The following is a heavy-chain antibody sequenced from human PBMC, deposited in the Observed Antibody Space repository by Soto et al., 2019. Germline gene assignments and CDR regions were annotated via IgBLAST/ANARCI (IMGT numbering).Heavy chain of an antibody. Sequence: GESLKISCAASGFTFSSYAMSWVRQAPGKGLEWVSAISGSGGSTYYADSVKGRFTISRDNSKNTLYLQMNSLRAEDTAVYYCAKDTPSIAARYYYYYMDVWGKGTTVTVSS. CDR2: ISGSGGST. CDR3: AKDTPSIAARYYYYYMDV. D-gene: IGHD6-6*01. J-gene: IGHJ6*03. CDR1: GFTFSSYA. V-gene: IGHV3-23*01.